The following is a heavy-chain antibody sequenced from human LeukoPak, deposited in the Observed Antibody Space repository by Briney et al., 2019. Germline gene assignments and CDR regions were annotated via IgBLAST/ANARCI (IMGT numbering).Heavy chain of an antibody. J-gene: IGHJ5*02. V-gene: IGHV4-31*03. CDR1: GGSIGSGDYY. CDR2: IYYSGST. CDR3: ARKYPDHWFDP. D-gene: IGHD6-6*01. Sequence: SETLSLTCTVSGGSIGSGDYYSSWIRQHPGKGLEWIGYIYYSGSTYYNPSLKSRVTISGDTSKNQFSLKLSSVTAADAAVYYCARKYPDHWFDPWGQGTLVTVSS.